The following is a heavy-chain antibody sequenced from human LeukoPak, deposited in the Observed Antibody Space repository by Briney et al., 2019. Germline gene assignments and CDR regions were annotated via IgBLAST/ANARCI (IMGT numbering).Heavy chain of an antibody. Sequence: ASVKVSCKASGYTFSSYGISWVRQAPGQGLEWMAWISVYNVNTKYAQKVQGRVTMTTDTSTSTAYMELRSLRSDDTAVYYCARDESSGSYYFDYWGQGTLVTVFS. CDR3: ARDESSGSYYFDY. CDR2: ISVYNVNT. V-gene: IGHV1-18*01. D-gene: IGHD1-26*01. CDR1: GYTFSSYG. J-gene: IGHJ4*02.